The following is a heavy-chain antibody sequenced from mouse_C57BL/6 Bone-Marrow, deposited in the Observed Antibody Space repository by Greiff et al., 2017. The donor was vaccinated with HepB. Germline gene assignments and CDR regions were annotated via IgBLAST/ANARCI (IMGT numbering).Heavy chain of an antibody. CDR1: GFTFSSYA. Sequence: DVMLVESGGGLVKPGGSLKLSCAASGFTFSSYAMSWVRQTPEKRLEWVATISDGGSYTYYPDNVKGRFTISRDNAKNNLYLQMSHLKSEDTAMYYCASDFYYYGSSYFAYWGQGTLVTVSA. CDR2: ISDGGSYT. V-gene: IGHV5-4*03. J-gene: IGHJ3*01. D-gene: IGHD1-1*01. CDR3: ASDFYYYGSSYFAY.